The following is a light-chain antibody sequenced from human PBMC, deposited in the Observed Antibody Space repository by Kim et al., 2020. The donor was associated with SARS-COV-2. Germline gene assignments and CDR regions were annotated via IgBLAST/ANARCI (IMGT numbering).Light chain of an antibody. CDR1: KLASMN. Sequence: VSVAPGETARITGAGEKLASMNVHWYQQKPGQAPWVVMSHNYDRPSGIPERFSGSTAGNTATLTISGVEAGDEADYYCQVWNSGVVFGAGTQLTVL. J-gene: IGLJ2*01. CDR2: HNY. V-gene: IGLV3-21*04. CDR3: QVWNSGVV.